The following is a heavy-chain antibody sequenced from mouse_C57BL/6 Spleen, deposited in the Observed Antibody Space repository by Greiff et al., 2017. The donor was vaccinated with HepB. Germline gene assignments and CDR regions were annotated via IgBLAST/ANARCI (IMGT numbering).Heavy chain of an antibody. V-gene: IGHV1-69*01. J-gene: IGHJ2*01. D-gene: IGHD1-1*01. Sequence: QVQLQQPGAELVMPGASVKLSCKASGYTFTSYWMHWVKQRPGQGLEWIGKIDPSDSYTNYNQKFKGKSTLTVDKSSSTAYMQLSSLTSEDSAVYYCARGYYYGYYFDYWGQGTTLTVSS. CDR2: IDPSDSYT. CDR3: ARGYYYGYYFDY. CDR1: GYTFTSYW.